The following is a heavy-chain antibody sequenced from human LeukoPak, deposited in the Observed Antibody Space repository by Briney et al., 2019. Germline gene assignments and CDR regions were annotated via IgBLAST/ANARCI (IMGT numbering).Heavy chain of an antibody. D-gene: IGHD3-10*01. CDR2: ISSSSSYI. CDR3: AKSLYGSGSYYNWFDP. V-gene: IGHV3-21*01. J-gene: IGHJ5*02. CDR1: GFTFSSYS. Sequence: GGSLRLSCAASGFTFSSYSMNWVRQAPGKGLEWASAISSSSSYIYYADSVKGRFTTSRDNAKNSRYLQMNTLRAEDTAVYYCAKSLYGSGSYYNWFDPWGQGTLVTVSS.